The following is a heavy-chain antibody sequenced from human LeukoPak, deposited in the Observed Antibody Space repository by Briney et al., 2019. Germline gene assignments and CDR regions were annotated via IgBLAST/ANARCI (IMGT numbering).Heavy chain of an antibody. Sequence: PSETLSLTCAVYGGSFSGYYWSWIRQPPGKGLEWIGEINHSGSTNYNPSLKSRVTISVDTSKNQFSLKLSSVTAADTAVYYCARHLLGMYGMDVWGQGTTVTVSS. J-gene: IGHJ6*02. D-gene: IGHD7-27*01. V-gene: IGHV4-34*01. CDR1: GGSFSGYY. CDR2: INHSGST. CDR3: ARHLLGMYGMDV.